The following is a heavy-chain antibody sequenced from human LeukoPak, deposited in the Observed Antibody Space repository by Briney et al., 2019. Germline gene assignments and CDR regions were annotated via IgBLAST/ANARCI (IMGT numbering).Heavy chain of an antibody. CDR3: ARGRSSSWYLHNWFDP. D-gene: IGHD6-13*01. CDR1: GGSFXGXY. J-gene: IGHJ5*02. V-gene: IGHV4-34*01. CDR2: INHSTST. Sequence: SETLSLTCAVYGGSFXGXYWSWIRQPPGKGLEXXXXINHSTSTNXXXXXXXXXXISVXTSKNQLSLKLSSVTAADTAVYYCARGRSSSWYLHNWFDPWGQGTLVTVS.